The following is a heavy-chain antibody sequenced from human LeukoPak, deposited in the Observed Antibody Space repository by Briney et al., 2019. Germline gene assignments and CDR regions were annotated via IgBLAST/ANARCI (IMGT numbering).Heavy chain of an antibody. CDR1: GGSFSGYY. Sequence: PSETLSLTCAVYGGSFSGYYWSWIRQPPGKGLEWIGEINHSGSTNYNPSLKSRVTISVDTSKNQFSLKLSSVTAADTAVYYCARGSIAAAGNPGPLGRFGPNFDYWGQGTLVTVSS. CDR2: INHSGST. CDR3: ARGSIAAAGNPGPLGRFGPNFDY. V-gene: IGHV4-34*01. J-gene: IGHJ4*02. D-gene: IGHD6-13*01.